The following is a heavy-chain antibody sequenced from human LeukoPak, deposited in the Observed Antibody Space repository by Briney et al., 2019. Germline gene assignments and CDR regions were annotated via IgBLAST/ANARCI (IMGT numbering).Heavy chain of an antibody. CDR3: ARDPVAVTTYYRPRAHWFDP. Sequence: PSETLSLTCNVSGGSISSYCWSWIRQPAGKGLEWIGLIYTSGSTNYNPSLKSRVTMSIDTSKNQLSLKLRSVTAADTALYYCARDPVAVTTYYRPRAHWFDPWGQGTLVTVSS. J-gene: IGHJ5*02. CDR2: IYTSGST. D-gene: IGHD4-17*01. CDR1: GGSISSYC. V-gene: IGHV4-4*07.